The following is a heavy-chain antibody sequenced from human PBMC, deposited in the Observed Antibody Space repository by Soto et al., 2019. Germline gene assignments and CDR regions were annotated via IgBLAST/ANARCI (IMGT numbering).Heavy chain of an antibody. J-gene: IGHJ5*02. CDR2: ISAYNGNT. Sequence: ASVKVSCKASGYTFTSYGISWVRQAPGQGLEWMGWISAYNGNTNYAQKFQGRVTITRDTSASTAYMELSSLRSEDTAVYYCACTYSSSWTFDPWAREPWSPSPQ. CDR1: GYTFTSYG. CDR3: ACTYSSSWTFDP. V-gene: IGHV1-18*01. D-gene: IGHD6-13*01.